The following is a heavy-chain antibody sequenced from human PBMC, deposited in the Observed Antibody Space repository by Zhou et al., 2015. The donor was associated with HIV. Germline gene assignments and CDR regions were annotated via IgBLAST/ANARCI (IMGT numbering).Heavy chain of an antibody. V-gene: IGHV1-69*02. J-gene: IGHJ5*02. CDR1: GGTLSSYS. Sequence: QVQLVQSGAEVKKPGSSVKVSCRASGGTLSSYSVSWVRQAPGQGLEWIGRFVFILGRADYGKKFQDRVTINADRSTNIVSMELRSLRYEDTAVYYCASLGVAGTWDWFDPWGQGTLVTVSS. CDR3: ASLGVAGTWDWFDP. CDR2: FVFILGRA. D-gene: IGHD6-19*01.